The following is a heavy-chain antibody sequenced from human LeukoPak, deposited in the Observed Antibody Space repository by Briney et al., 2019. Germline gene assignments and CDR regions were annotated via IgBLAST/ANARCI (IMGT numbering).Heavy chain of an antibody. D-gene: IGHD3-9*01. Sequence: GGSLRLSCAAPGFTFSSYWMHWVRQAPGKGLVWVSRINSDGSSTSYAGSVKGRFTISRDNAKNTLYLQMNSLRAEDTAVYYCARDGDILTGYYRYGPSDAFDIWGQGTMVTVSS. CDR2: INSDGSST. J-gene: IGHJ3*02. V-gene: IGHV3-74*01. CDR3: ARDGDILTGYYRYGPSDAFDI. CDR1: GFTFSSYW.